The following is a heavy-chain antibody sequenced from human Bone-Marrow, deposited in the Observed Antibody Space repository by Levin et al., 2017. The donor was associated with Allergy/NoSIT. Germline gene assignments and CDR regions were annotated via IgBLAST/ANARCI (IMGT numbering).Heavy chain of an antibody. Sequence: SETLSLTCSLSGGSISTGGFHWSWVRQRPGTGLEWIGYIYYSGNTYYNPSLQSRLSISIDTSKNQFSLRLTSVTAADTAVYYCAREDGYVFDYWAREPWSPSP. D-gene: IGHD5-24*01. CDR1: GGSISTGGFH. J-gene: IGHJ4*02. CDR3: AREDGYVFDY. V-gene: IGHV4-31*03. CDR2: IYYSGNT.